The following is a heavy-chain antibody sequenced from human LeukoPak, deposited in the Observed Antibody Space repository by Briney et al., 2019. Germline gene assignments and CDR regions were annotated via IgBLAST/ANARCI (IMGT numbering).Heavy chain of an antibody. D-gene: IGHD3-9*01. J-gene: IGHJ6*03. CDR1: GFTFSSYS. Sequence: GGSLRLSCAASGFTFSSYSMNWVRQAPGQGLEWVSSISSSSSYIYYADSVKGRFTISRDNAKNSLYLQMNSLRAEDTAVYYCARDPDILTGYSLDYYMDVWGKGTTVTVSS. CDR3: ARDPDILTGYSLDYYMDV. V-gene: IGHV3-21*01. CDR2: ISSSSSYI.